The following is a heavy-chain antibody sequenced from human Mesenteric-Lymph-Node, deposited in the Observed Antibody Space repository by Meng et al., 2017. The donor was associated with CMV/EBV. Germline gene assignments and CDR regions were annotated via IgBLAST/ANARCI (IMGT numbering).Heavy chain of an antibody. J-gene: IGHJ5*02. CDR2: INPNSGGT. CDR3: ARAGYCSSTSCYYNWFDP. Sequence: ASVKVSCKASGYTFTGYYMHWVRQAPGQGLEWMGWINPNSGGTNYAQKFQGRVTMTRDTSISTAYMELSRLRSDDTAVYHCARAGYCSSTSCYYNWFDPWGQGTLVTVSS. CDR1: GYTFTGYY. V-gene: IGHV1-2*02. D-gene: IGHD2-2*01.